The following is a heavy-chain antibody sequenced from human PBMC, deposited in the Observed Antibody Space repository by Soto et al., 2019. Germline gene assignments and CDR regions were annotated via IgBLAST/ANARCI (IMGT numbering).Heavy chain of an antibody. D-gene: IGHD2-2*01. J-gene: IGHJ4*02. CDR1: GFNFSDYY. V-gene: IGHV3-11*01. CDR3: ATGLKDASNRPSFDS. Sequence: QVQLVESGGMSVRPGGALRLSCSGSGFNFSDYYLNWIRHTPGKGLEWVSSILTLESHKYYAASVLGRFSISRDNARRSVLLQMNNLRLDDTAIYFCATGLKDASNRPSFDSWGPGTAVTVSS. CDR2: ILTLESHK.